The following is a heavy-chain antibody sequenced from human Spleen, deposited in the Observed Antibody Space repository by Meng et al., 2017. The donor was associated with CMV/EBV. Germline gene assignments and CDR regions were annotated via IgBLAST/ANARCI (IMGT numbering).Heavy chain of an antibody. CDR2: IIPIFGTT. J-gene: IGHJ3*02. Sequence: FSSYAFTWVRQAPGQGLEWMGGIIPIFGTTNYAQKFQGRVTVSTDESTSTAYMELSSLRSDDTAVYYCARGDCSSISCYSIPDGFDIWGQGTMVTVSS. V-gene: IGHV1-69*05. CDR1: FSSYA. CDR3: ARGDCSSISCYSIPDGFDI. D-gene: IGHD2-2*01.